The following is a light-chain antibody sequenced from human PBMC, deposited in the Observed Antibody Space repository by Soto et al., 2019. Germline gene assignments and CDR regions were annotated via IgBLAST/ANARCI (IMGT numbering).Light chain of an antibody. CDR3: QQSYNTLFT. J-gene: IGKJ3*01. CDR2: AAS. Sequence: DIQMTQSPSSLSASVGDTVTLTCRASQSISDYVNWYQQRPGKAPKVLIYAASSLQIGVPSRFSGSGSGTDFTFTISSLQPKDFATYYCQQSYNTLFTFGPGTKVDIK. CDR1: QSISDY. V-gene: IGKV1-39*01.